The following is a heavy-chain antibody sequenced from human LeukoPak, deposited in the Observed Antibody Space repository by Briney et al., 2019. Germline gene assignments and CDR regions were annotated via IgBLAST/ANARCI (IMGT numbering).Heavy chain of an antibody. D-gene: IGHD3-22*01. V-gene: IGHV4-30-2*01. Sequence: SQTLSLTCAVSGGSISSGGYSWSWIREPPGKGLEWIGYIYHSGSTYYNPSLKSRVTISVDRSKNQFSLKLSSVTAADTAVYYCARDSSSGFGGFDPWGQGTLVTVSS. CDR1: GGSISSGGYS. J-gene: IGHJ5*02. CDR3: ARDSSSGFGGFDP. CDR2: IYHSGST.